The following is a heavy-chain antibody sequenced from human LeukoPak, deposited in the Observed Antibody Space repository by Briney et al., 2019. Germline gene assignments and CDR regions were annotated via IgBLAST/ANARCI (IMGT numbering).Heavy chain of an antibody. D-gene: IGHD6-19*01. V-gene: IGHV4-59*12. CDR1: GVSLSTYS. CDR3: ARGYSSGWNWFDP. Sequence: SETLSLTCSVSGVSLSTYSWTWVRQPPGKGLEWIGYASDSGTTNYNPSLKSRVTISVDTSKNQFSLKLSSVTAADTAVYYCARGYSSGWNWFDPWGQGTLVTVSS. CDR2: ASDSGTT. J-gene: IGHJ5*02.